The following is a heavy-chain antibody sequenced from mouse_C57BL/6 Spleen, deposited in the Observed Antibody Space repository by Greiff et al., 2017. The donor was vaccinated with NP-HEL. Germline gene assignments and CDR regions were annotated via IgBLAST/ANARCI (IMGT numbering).Heavy chain of an antibody. CDR1: GFTFSSYA. Sequence: EVQLVESGGGLVKPGGSLKLSCAASGFTFSSYAMSWVRQTPEKRLEWVATISDGGSYTYYPDNVKGRFTISRDNAKNNLYLQMSHLKSEDTAMYYCARDRDYSSSYWYCDVWGTGTTVTVSS. CDR2: ISDGGSYT. D-gene: IGHD1-1*01. J-gene: IGHJ1*03. V-gene: IGHV5-4*01. CDR3: ARDRDYSSSYWYCDV.